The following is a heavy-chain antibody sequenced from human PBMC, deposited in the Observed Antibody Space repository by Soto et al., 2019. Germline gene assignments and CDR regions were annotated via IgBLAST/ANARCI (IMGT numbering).Heavy chain of an antibody. D-gene: IGHD2-21*01. Sequence: SETLSLTCSVSGGSLASSYCYWGWIRQPPGQGLEYIGNFYSSGSTHSNPSLKSRVTISADTSQNHFSLTLRSVTATDTAVYYCAIHGVDCAVPGCYYFDSWGPGTLVTVSS. CDR3: AIHGVDCAVPGCYYFDS. CDR2: FYSSGST. CDR1: GGSLASSYCY. V-gene: IGHV4-39*01. J-gene: IGHJ4*02.